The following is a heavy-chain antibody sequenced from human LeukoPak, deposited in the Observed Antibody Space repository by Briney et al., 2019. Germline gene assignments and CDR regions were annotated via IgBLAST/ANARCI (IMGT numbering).Heavy chain of an antibody. CDR1: GGSISSSSYY. J-gene: IGHJ4*02. V-gene: IGHV4-39*07. CDR2: IYYSGST. CDR3: ARVASYGLGY. D-gene: IGHD5-18*01. Sequence: SETLSLTCTVSGGSISSSSYYWGWIRQPPGKGLEWIGSIYYSGSTYHNPSLKSRVTISVDTSKNQFSLKLSSVTAADTAVYYCARVASYGLGYWGQGTLVTVSS.